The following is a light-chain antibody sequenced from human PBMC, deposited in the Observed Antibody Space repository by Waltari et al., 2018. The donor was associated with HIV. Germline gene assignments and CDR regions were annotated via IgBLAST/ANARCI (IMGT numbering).Light chain of an antibody. V-gene: IGLV1-40*01. J-gene: IGLJ3*02. Sequence: QSVLTQPPSVSGAPGQTVTISCTGSSSNIGARAHFYVPWYQQLPGTAPKLLIYGNNNPPTGVPDRFSGSKSGASASLAITGLQAEDEADYYCQSCDTRLSGSVFGGGTKLTVL. CDR2: GNN. CDR3: QSCDTRLSGSV. CDR1: SSNIGARAHFY.